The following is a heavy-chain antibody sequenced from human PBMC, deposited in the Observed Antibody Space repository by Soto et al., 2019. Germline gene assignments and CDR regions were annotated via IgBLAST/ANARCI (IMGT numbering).Heavy chain of an antibody. D-gene: IGHD3-10*01. CDR2: MNPNSGNT. Sequence: QVQLVQSGAEVKKPGASVKVSCKASGYTFTSYDINWVRQATGQGLEWMGWMNPNSGNTGYAQKFQGRVTMTRNTSIPTAYMGLSSLRSEDPAVYYCARLSGEGFGGQTDYWGQGTLVTVSS. V-gene: IGHV1-8*01. CDR1: GYTFTSYD. CDR3: ARLSGEGFGGQTDY. J-gene: IGHJ4*02.